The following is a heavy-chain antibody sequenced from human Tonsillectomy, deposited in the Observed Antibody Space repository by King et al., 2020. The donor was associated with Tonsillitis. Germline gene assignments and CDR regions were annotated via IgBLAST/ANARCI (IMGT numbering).Heavy chain of an antibody. V-gene: IGHV1-18*01. CDR2: VSAYNGNT. J-gene: IGHJ3*02. CDR3: AILSGYQSPNAFDI. CDR1: GYTFSSYG. Sequence: VQLVESGAEVKKPGASVKVSCKASGYTFSSYGISWVRQAPGQGLEWMGWVSAYNGNTNYAQKFQGRVTMTTDTSTGTAYMELRSLRSDDTAVYYCAILSGYQSPNAFDIWGQGTMVTVSS. D-gene: IGHD3-22*01.